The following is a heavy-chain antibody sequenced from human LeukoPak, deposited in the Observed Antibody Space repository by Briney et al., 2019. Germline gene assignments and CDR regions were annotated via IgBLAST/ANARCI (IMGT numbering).Heavy chain of an antibody. D-gene: IGHD4-11*01. V-gene: IGHV1-69*04. CDR3: ARDDYPYYGMDV. Sequence: SVKVSCKASGGTFSSYAISWVRQAPGQGLEWMGRIIPILGIANYAQKFQGRVTITADKSTSTAYMELSSLRSEDTAVYYCARDDYPYYGMDVWGRGTTVTVSS. CDR2: IIPILGIA. J-gene: IGHJ6*02. CDR1: GGTFSSYA.